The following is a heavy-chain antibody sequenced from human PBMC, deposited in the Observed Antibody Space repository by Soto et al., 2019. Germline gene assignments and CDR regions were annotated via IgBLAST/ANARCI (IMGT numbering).Heavy chain of an antibody. CDR2: INHSGST. CDR1: GGSFSGYY. D-gene: IGHD3-3*01. Sequence: ASETLSLTCAVYGGSFSGYYWSWIRQPPGKGLEWIGEINHSGSTYYNPSLKSRVTISVDRSKNQFSLKLSSVTAADTAVYYCARLDFRMNWFDPWGQGTLVTVSS. CDR3: ARLDFRMNWFDP. J-gene: IGHJ5*02. V-gene: IGHV4-34*01.